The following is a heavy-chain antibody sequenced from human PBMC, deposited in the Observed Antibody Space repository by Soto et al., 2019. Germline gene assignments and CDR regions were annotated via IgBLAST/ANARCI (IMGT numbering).Heavy chain of an antibody. CDR3: AKVSATGYGSGWYSDY. J-gene: IGHJ4*02. Sequence: GGSLRLSCAASGFTFSSYAMSWVRQAPGKGLEWVSAISGSGGSTYYADSVKGRFTISRDNSKNTLYLQMNSLRAEDTAVYYCAKVSATGYGSGWYSDYWGQGTLVTVSS. D-gene: IGHD6-19*01. CDR1: GFTFSSYA. CDR2: ISGSGGST. V-gene: IGHV3-23*01.